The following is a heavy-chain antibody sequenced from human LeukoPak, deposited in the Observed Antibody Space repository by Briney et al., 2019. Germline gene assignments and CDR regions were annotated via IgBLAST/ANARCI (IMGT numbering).Heavy chain of an antibody. V-gene: IGHV1-69*04. CDR2: IIPILGIA. Sequence: AASVKVSCKASGGTFSSYAISWVRQAPGQGLEWMGRIIPILGIANYAQKFQGRVTITADKSTSTAYVELSSLRSEDTAVYYCARGEGYYDSSGYYYWGQGTLVTVSS. CDR1: GGTFSSYA. D-gene: IGHD3-22*01. J-gene: IGHJ4*02. CDR3: ARGEGYYDSSGYYY.